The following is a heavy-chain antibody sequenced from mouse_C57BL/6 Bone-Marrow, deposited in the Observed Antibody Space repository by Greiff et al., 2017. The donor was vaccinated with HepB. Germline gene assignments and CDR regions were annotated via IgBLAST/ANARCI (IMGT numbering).Heavy chain of an antibody. CDR1: GYTFTSYW. Sequence: QVQLKQPGAELVKPGASVKVSCKASGYTFTSYWMHWVKQRPGQGLEWIGRIHPSDSDTNYNQKFKGKATLTADKSSSTAYMQLSSLTSEDSAVYFCASPYYSNRYWYFDVWGTGTTVAVSS. CDR3: ASPYYSNRYWYFDV. D-gene: IGHD2-5*01. J-gene: IGHJ1*03. V-gene: IGHV1-74*01. CDR2: IHPSDSDT.